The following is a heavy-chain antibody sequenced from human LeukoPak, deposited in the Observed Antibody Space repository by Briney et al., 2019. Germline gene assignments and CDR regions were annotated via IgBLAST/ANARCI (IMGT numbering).Heavy chain of an antibody. J-gene: IGHJ4*02. CDR3: ARSYSSSSDFDF. CDR1: GGSISSYY. Sequence: SETLSLTCTVSGGSISSYYWSWIRQPPGKGLEWIGYIYYSGSTNYNPSLKSRVTISVDTSKNQFSLKLSSVTAADTAVYHSARSYSSSSDFDFWGQGTLVTVSS. V-gene: IGHV4-59*01. CDR2: IYYSGST. D-gene: IGHD6-6*01.